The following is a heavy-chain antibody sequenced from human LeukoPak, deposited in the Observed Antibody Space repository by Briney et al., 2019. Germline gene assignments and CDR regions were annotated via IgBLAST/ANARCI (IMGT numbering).Heavy chain of an antibody. D-gene: IGHD2-2*01. CDR1: GFTFSSYA. CDR2: ISGSGGST. J-gene: IGHJ4*02. Sequence: GGSLRLSCAASGFTFSSYAMSWVRQAPGKGLEWVSAISGSGGSTYYADSVKGRFTISRDNSKNTLYLQMNSLRAEDMAVYYCAKVGGRVPAAAAPFDYWGQGTLVTVSS. CDR3: AKVGGRVPAAAAPFDY. V-gene: IGHV3-23*01.